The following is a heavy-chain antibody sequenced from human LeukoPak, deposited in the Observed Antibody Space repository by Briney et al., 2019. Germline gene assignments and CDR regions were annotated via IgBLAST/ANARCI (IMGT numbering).Heavy chain of an antibody. D-gene: IGHD6-19*01. CDR2: ISGTGAIT. Sequence: GGSLRLSCAASGFTFSNYVMNWVHQAPGKGLEWVSVISGTGAITYYADSVKGRFTISRDNSKNTLYLQMNSLRAEDTALYYCAKETYNSGWFPDYWGQGTLVTVSS. J-gene: IGHJ4*02. CDR1: GFTFSNYV. CDR3: AKETYNSGWFPDY. V-gene: IGHV3-23*01.